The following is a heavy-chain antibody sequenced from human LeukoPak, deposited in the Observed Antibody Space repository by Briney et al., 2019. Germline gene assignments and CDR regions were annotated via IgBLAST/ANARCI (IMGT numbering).Heavy chain of an antibody. V-gene: IGHV3-30-3*01. CDR2: ISYDGSNK. D-gene: IGHD1-20*01. CDR3: ARGHNWNDGRFYFYGIDV. J-gene: IGHJ6*02. CDR1: GFTFSTYA. Sequence: GRSLRLSCAASGFTFSTYAMHWVRQAPGKGLEGVAVISYDGSNKYYADSVKGRFTSSRDNSKNTLYLQMNSLSAEDTALYYCARGHNWNDGRFYFYGIDVWGQGTTVTVSS.